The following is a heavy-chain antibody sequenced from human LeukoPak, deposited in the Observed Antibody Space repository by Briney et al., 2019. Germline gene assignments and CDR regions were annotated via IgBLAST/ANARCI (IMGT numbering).Heavy chain of an antibody. Sequence: KPSETLSLTCTVSGGSISSYYWSCIRQPPGQGLKWIVNIYYIGSTNYSPSLKSRVTISLDMCKSQFSLKVSSVTAADTAMYYCARHVPGGNAFDIWGQGTMVTVSS. D-gene: IGHD3-10*02. CDR3: ARHVPGGNAFDI. CDR1: GGSISSYY. J-gene: IGHJ3*02. CDR2: IYYIGST. V-gene: IGHV4-59*08.